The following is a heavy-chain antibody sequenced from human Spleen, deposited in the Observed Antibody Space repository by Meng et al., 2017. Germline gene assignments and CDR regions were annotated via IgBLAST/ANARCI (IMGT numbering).Heavy chain of an antibody. CDR1: GFTVSSNY. CDR2: IYSGGST. D-gene: IGHD1-1*01. Sequence: GESLKISCAASGFTVSSNYMSWVRQAPGKGLEWVSAIYSGGSTYYADSVKGRFTISRHNSKNTLYLQMNSLRAEDTAVYYCARDWSHQSTWGQGTLVTVSS. CDR3: ARDWSHQST. J-gene: IGHJ4*02. V-gene: IGHV3-53*04.